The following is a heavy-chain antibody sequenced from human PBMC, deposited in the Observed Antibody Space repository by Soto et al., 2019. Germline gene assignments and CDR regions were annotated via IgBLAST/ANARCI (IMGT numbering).Heavy chain of an antibody. CDR3: ARTLGYCSGGSCYAPNWFDP. CDR2: IYYSGST. CDR1: GGSISSGGYY. D-gene: IGHD2-15*01. V-gene: IGHV4-31*03. Sequence: TLSLTCTVSGGSISSGGYYWSWIRQHPGKGLEWIGYIYYSGSTYYNPSLKSRVTISVDTSKNQFSLKLSSVTAADTAVYYCARTLGYCSGGSCYAPNWFDPWGQGTLVTVSS. J-gene: IGHJ5*02.